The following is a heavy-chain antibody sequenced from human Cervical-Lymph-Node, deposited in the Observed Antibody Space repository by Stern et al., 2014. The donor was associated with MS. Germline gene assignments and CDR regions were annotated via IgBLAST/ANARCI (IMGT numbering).Heavy chain of an antibody. V-gene: IGHV3-30*18. J-gene: IGHJ3*02. CDR2: ISHEGSDQ. CDR1: GVAFSSHH. Sequence: VQLVESGGGVVQPGRSLRLSCAASGVAFSSHHMHWVRQAPGKGLEWIAFISHEGSDQRYEDSVKGRFTIARDNSKNTMYLHMNSLRAEDTAVYYCAKESDAFDMWGQGTMVTVSS. CDR3: AKESDAFDM.